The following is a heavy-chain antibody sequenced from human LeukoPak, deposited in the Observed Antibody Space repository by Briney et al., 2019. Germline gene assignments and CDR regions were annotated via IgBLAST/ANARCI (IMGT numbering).Heavy chain of an antibody. V-gene: IGHV3-21*01. CDR1: GFTFSSYS. CDR2: ISSSSSYI. CDR3: ARDAANWGSLWY. D-gene: IGHD7-27*01. J-gene: IGHJ4*02. Sequence: KPGGSLRLSCAASGFTFSSYSMNWVRQAPGKGLEWVSSISSSSSYIYYADSVKGRFTISRDNAKNSLYLQMNSLRAEDTAVYYCARDAANWGSLWYWGQGTLVTVSS.